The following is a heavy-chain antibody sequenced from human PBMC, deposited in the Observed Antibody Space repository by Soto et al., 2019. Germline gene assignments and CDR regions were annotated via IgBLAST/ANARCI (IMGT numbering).Heavy chain of an antibody. V-gene: IGHV3-30-3*01. CDR3: VREGLQDDALDF. D-gene: IGHD4-4*01. CDR2: ISYDGSN. J-gene: IGHJ3*01. Sequence: QVHLVESGGGVVQPGRSLRLSCAASGFKFSVYALHWVRQAPGKGLEWLATISYDGSNYGDPVRGRITISRDNSKNTLFLEMNTLRPEDTGVYYCVREGLQDDALDFWGQGTMVTVSS. CDR1: GFKFSVYA.